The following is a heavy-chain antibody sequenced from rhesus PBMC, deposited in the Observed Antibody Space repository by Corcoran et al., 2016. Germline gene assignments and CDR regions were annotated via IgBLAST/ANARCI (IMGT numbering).Heavy chain of an antibody. Sequence: QVTLKESGPALVKPTQTLTLTCTFSGFSISTSGMGVGWIRQHPGKDLEWLALIYWDDDKYYSTSPKSRLTISKDTSKNQVVLTMTNMDPVDTATYYCAREGTVAATFFDYWGQGVLVTVSS. CDR1: GFSISTSGMG. CDR3: AREGTVAATFFDY. J-gene: IGHJ4*01. CDR2: IYWDDDK. D-gene: IGHD4-29*01. V-gene: IGHV2-174*01.